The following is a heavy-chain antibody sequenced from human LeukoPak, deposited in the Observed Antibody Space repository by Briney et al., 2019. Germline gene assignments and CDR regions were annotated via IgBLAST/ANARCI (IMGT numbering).Heavy chain of an antibody. V-gene: IGHV3-30*04. Sequence: GGSLRLSCVASGFTFSSYVIHWVRQAPGKGLEWVAVISNDGSNKYYADPVKGRFTISRDNSKNTLYLQMNSLRAEDTAVYYCAKDSRDCSGGSCPFDYWGQGTLVTVSS. D-gene: IGHD2-15*01. CDR1: GFTFSSYV. CDR2: ISNDGSNK. CDR3: AKDSRDCSGGSCPFDY. J-gene: IGHJ4*02.